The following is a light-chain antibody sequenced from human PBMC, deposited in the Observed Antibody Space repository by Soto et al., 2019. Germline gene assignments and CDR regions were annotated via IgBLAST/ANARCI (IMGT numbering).Light chain of an antibody. Sequence: DIMMTQSPLSLPVTPGEPASISCRSSQSLLHSNGYNYLDRYLQKPGQSPQLLIYLGSNRASGVPDRFSGSGSGTDFTLKISRVEAEDVGVYYCMQALQTPPTFGGGTKVEIK. CDR3: MQALQTPPT. V-gene: IGKV2-28*01. J-gene: IGKJ4*01. CDR1: QSLLHSNGYNY. CDR2: LGS.